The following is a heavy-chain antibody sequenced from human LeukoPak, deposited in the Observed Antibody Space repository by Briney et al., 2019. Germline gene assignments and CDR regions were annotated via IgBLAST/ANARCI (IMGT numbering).Heavy chain of an antibody. CDR3: ARGEKWPYYYYMDV. V-gene: IGHV3-23*01. CDR1: GFNFKDYA. CDR2: ISLSGGST. D-gene: IGHD5-24*01. J-gene: IGHJ6*03. Sequence: GGSLRLSCAASGFNFKDYAMNWVRQAPGKGLQWVSSISLSGGSTYYRDSVKGRFTISRDNSKNTLYLEMNSLGAEDAAVYYCARGEKWPYYYYMDVWGQGTTVAVSS.